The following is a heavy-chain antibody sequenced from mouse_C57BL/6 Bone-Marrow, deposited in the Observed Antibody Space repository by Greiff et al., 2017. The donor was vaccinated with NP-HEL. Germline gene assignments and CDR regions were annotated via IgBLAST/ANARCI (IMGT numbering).Heavy chain of an antibody. V-gene: IGHV14-2*01. Sequence: EVKLMESGAELVKPGASVKLSCTASGFNIKDYYMHWVKQRPEQGLEWIGRIDPEDGETKYAPKFQGKATITADTSSNTAYLQLSSLTSEDTAVYYCARSLLYQHYYYAMDYWGQGTSVTVSS. CDR1: GFNIKDYY. CDR2: IDPEDGET. D-gene: IGHD2-12*01. J-gene: IGHJ4*01. CDR3: ARSLLYQHYYYAMDY.